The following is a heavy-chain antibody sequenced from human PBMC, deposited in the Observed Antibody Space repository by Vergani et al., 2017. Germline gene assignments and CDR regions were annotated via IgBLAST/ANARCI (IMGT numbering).Heavy chain of an antibody. CDR1: GFTFSSHA. D-gene: IGHD3-10*01. CDR2: ISYDGSNK. CDR3: ARSGITMVRGAEDY. J-gene: IGHJ4*02. Sequence: QVQLVESGGGVVQPGRSLRLSCAASGFTFSSHAMHWVRQAPGKGLEWVAVISYDGSNKYYADSVKGRFTISRDNSKNTLYLQMNSLRAEDTAVYYCARSGITMVRGAEDYWGQGTLVTVSS. V-gene: IGHV3-30-3*01.